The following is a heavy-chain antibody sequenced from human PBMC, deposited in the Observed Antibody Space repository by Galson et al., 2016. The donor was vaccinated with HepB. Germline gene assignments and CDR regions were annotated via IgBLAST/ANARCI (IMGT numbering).Heavy chain of an antibody. V-gene: IGHV3-48*01. CDR2: SNNDDSVI. J-gene: IGHJ4*02. CDR1: GFSFSGYS. Sequence: SLRLSCATSGFSFSGYSFNWVRQAPGKALEWLAYSNNDDSVIYYADSVKGRFTISKDNGKNSLYLQMTSLRVEDTAFYYCAREVGSHGEGYYSDHWGQGTLVTVS. D-gene: IGHD1-26*01. CDR3: AREVGSHGEGYYSDH.